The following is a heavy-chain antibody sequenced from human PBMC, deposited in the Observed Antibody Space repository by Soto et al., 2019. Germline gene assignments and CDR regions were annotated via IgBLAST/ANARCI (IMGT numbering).Heavy chain of an antibody. CDR2: LTRSGHT. Sequence: GGSLRLSCAASGFTFSNYAMSWVRQAPGKGLEWVSTLTRSGHTFYADSVRGRFTISRDNSKNTLSLQMNSLRAEDTAVYYCASFAGTAYYYGMDVWGQGTTVTVSS. V-gene: IGHV3-23*01. CDR1: GFTFSNYA. CDR3: ASFAGTAYYYGMDV. J-gene: IGHJ6*02. D-gene: IGHD6-13*01.